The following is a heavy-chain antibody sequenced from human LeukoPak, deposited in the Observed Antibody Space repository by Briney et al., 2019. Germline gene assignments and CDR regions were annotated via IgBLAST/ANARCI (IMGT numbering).Heavy chain of an antibody. Sequence: GGSLRLSCAASGFTFSSFAMSWVRQAPGKGLEWVSGISGSGGTTYYADSVKGRFTISRDNSKNTLYLQVNSLRAEDTALYYCAKAVAGYDAFDVWGQGTTVIVSS. J-gene: IGHJ3*01. CDR3: AKAVAGYDAFDV. D-gene: IGHD6-19*01. V-gene: IGHV3-23*01. CDR2: ISGSGGTT. CDR1: GFTFSSFA.